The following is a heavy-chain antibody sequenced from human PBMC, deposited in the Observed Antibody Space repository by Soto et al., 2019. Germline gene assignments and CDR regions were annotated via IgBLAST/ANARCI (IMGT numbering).Heavy chain of an antibody. CDR2: ISAYNGHT. Sequence: ASVKVSCKASGYTVTSYGICWVRQAPGQRPEWMGWISAYNGHTNYAQKLQGRVTMTTDTSTSTAYMELRSPRSDDTAVYYCARDGVDTATGYYYGMDVWGQGTTVTVSS. V-gene: IGHV1-18*01. D-gene: IGHD5-18*01. J-gene: IGHJ6*02. CDR3: ARDGVDTATGYYYGMDV. CDR1: GYTVTSYG.